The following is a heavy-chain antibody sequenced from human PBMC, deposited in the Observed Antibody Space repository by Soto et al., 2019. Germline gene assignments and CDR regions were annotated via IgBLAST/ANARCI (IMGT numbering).Heavy chain of an antibody. CDR1: AGSLSHNY. Sequence: SETLSLTCSICAGSLSHNYWNWIRQSPGKGLEWIGYIYYPGGTYYNPSLESRVTISVDTSKNQFPLKLSSVTAADTAVYYCASPYSRHYYGMDVWGQGTTVTVS. CDR2: IYYPGGT. V-gene: IGHV4-59*04. CDR3: ASPYSRHYYGMDV. J-gene: IGHJ6*02. D-gene: IGHD2-15*01.